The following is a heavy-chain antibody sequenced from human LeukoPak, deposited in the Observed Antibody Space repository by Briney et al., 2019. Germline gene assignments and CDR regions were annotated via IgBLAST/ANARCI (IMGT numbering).Heavy chain of an antibody. Sequence: ASVKVSCKASGYTFTKYAMNWVRQAPGQGPEWMGWTNTNTGNPTYAQAFTGRFVFSLDTSVSTAYLQISSLKAEDTAVYYCARRSEHSDGYRPTFDPWGQGTLVTVSS. CDR2: TNTNTGNP. CDR1: GYTFTKYA. D-gene: IGHD3-22*01. V-gene: IGHV7-4-1*02. J-gene: IGHJ5*02. CDR3: ARRSEHSDGYRPTFDP.